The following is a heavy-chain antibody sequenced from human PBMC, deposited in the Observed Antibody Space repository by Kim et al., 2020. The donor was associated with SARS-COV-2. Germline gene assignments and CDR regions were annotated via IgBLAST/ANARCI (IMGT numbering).Heavy chain of an antibody. D-gene: IGHD3-10*01. CDR2: INHSGST. Sequence: SETLSLTCAVYGGSISGYYWSWIRQPPGKGLEWIGEINHSGSTNYNPSLKSRVTISVDTSKNQFSLKLSSVTAADTAVYYCARSRGGSGSWSYYLSWFDPWGQGTLVTVSS. CDR1: GGSISGYY. CDR3: ARSRGGSGSWSYYLSWFDP. J-gene: IGHJ5*02. V-gene: IGHV4-34*01.